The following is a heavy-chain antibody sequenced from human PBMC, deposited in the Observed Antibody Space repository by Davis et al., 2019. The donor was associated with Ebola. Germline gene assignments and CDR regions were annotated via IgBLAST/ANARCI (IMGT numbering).Heavy chain of an antibody. J-gene: IGHJ4*02. CDR1: GYTFTSYG. CDR3: ARVSGYDPSDY. V-gene: IGHV1-18*04. D-gene: IGHD5-12*01. Sequence: ASVKVSCKASGYTFTSYGISWVRQAPGQGLEWMGWISAYNGNTNYAQKLQGRVTMTTDTSTSTAYMELRRLTSEDTAVYFCARVSGYDPSDYWGQGTQVIVSS. CDR2: ISAYNGNT.